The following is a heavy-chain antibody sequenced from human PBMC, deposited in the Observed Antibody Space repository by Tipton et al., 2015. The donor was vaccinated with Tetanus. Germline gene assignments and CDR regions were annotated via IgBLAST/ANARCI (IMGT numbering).Heavy chain of an antibody. CDR1: GGSISSTDYY. V-gene: IGHV4-30-4*01. CDR2: MYHSGQA. CDR3: ARYSIVATSNNWFDP. Sequence: TLSLTCSVSGGSISSTDYYWSWIRQPPGKGLEWIGYMYHSGQAYYNSSLKSRVVILVDTSKNQFSLKLSSVTAADTAVYYCARYSIVATSNNWFDPWXQGTLVTVSS. J-gene: IGHJ5*02. D-gene: IGHD5-12*01.